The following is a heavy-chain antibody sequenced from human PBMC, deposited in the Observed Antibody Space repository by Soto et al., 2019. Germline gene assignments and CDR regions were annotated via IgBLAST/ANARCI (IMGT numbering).Heavy chain of an antibody. J-gene: IGHJ3*02. Sequence: VQLEQSGAEVKKPGASVKLSCKASGNTFNTYYIHWLRQAPGQGLQWMGVINPSGASASYAQKFQGRVTVTRDTSTSTVYMELSSLRSEDTALYYCATDYSAYQRLHIFDIWGQGTLVTVSS. CDR3: ATDYSAYQRLHIFDI. V-gene: IGHV1-46*03. CDR2: INPSGASA. CDR1: GNTFNTYY. D-gene: IGHD5-12*01.